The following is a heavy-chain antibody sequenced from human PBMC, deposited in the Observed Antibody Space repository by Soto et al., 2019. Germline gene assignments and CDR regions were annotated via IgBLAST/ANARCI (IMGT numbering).Heavy chain of an antibody. J-gene: IGHJ4*02. CDR2: IIPIFGTA. D-gene: IGHD3-22*01. Sequence: QVQLVQSGAEVKKPGSSVKVSCKASGGTFSSYAISWVRQAPGQGLEWMGGIIPIFGTANYAQKFQGRVTITADESTSTAYMELSSLRSDDTALYYCASETRGYYESSGYYDFDLVYCGQGTLVTVSS. V-gene: IGHV1-69*01. CDR3: ASETRGYYESSGYYDFDLVY. CDR1: GGTFSSYA.